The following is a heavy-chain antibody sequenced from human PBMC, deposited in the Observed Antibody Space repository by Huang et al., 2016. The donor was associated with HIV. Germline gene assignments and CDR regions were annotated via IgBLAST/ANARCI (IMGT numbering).Heavy chain of an antibody. D-gene: IGHD3-22*01. Sequence: QVQLQESGPGLVKPSETLSLTCTVSGGSINSYYWSWIRQPPGKGLEWIGYIQYSGNTIYNPSLKRRVTISVDTSKNQFSLKLSSVTAADTAMYYCARNYYDNVDWYFDLWGRGTLVTVSS. CDR2: IQYSGNT. CDR1: GGSINSYY. J-gene: IGHJ2*01. CDR3: ARNYYDNVDWYFDL. V-gene: IGHV4-59*01.